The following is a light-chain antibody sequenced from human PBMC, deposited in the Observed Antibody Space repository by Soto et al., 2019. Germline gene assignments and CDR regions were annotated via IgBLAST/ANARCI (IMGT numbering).Light chain of an antibody. V-gene: IGLV2-11*01. CDR3: CSYAGSYFYV. CDR2: DVS. CDR1: SSDVGGYNY. J-gene: IGLJ1*01. Sequence: VLTQPRSVSGSPGQSVTISCTGTSSDVGGYNYVSWYQQHPGKAPKLMIYDVSKRPSGVPDRFSGSKSGNTASLTISGLQAEDEADYYCCSYAGSYFYVFGTGTKVTVL.